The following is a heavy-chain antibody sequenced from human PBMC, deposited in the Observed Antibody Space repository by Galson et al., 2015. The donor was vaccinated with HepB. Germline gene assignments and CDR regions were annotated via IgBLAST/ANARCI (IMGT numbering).Heavy chain of an antibody. V-gene: IGHV3-74*01. J-gene: IGHJ2*01. CDR3: VRDHEESRAYWYFDL. CDR2: INSDGSTM. Sequence: SLRLSCAASGFTFSTHWMHWVRHAPGKGLVWVSRINSDGSTMSYADSVKGRFSISRDNAKNTVYLQMNSLRAEDTAVYSCVRDHEESRAYWYFDLWGRSTLFTASS. CDR1: GFTFSTHW.